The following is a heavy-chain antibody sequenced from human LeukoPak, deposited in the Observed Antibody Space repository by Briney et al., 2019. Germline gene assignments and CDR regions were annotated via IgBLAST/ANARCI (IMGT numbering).Heavy chain of an antibody. V-gene: IGHV4-4*07. CDR2: IYTSGSA. CDR3: ARGIAAARTMGYYYYMDV. Sequence: SETLSLTCTVSGGSISSYYLTWIRQPAGKGLEWIGRIYTSGSANYNPSFKSRVTMSVDTSKNQFSLKLSSVTAADTAVYYCARGIAAARTMGYYYYMDVWGKGTTVTVSS. CDR1: GGSISSYY. J-gene: IGHJ6*03. D-gene: IGHD6-13*01.